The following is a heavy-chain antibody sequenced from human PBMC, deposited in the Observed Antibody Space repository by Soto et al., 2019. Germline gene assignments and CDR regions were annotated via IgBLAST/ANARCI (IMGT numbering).Heavy chain of an antibody. J-gene: IGHJ5*02. CDR1: GFTFSSYS. Sequence: PGGSLRLSCAASGFTFSSYSMNWVRQAPGKGLEWVSSISSSSSYIYYADSVKGRFTISRDNAKNSLYLQMNSLRAEDTAVYYCARDRKWELLQNWFDPWGQGTLVTVSS. V-gene: IGHV3-21*01. D-gene: IGHD1-26*01. CDR2: ISSSSSYI. CDR3: ARDRKWELLQNWFDP.